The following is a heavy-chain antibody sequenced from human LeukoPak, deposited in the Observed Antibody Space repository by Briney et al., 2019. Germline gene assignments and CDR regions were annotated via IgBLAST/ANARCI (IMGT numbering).Heavy chain of an antibody. D-gene: IGHD7-27*01. Sequence: PGGSLRLSCAASGFTFSSYWMSWVRQAPGKGLEWVAYIKQDGSEKYYVDSVRGRFTISRDNAKNSLFLHMSSLRTEDTAVYYCANPWGPFGWYLDLWGRGTLVTVSS. J-gene: IGHJ2*01. CDR3: ANPWGPFGWYLDL. V-gene: IGHV3-7*05. CDR2: IKQDGSEK. CDR1: GFTFSSYW.